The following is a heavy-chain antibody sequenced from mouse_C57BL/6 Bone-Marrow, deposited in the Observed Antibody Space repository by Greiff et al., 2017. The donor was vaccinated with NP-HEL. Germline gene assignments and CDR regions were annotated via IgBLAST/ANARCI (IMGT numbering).Heavy chain of an antibody. D-gene: IGHD1-1*01. J-gene: IGHJ2*01. CDR2: IYPRSGNT. CDR3: ARYDHYYGSSYGS. Sequence: QVQLQQSGAELARPGASVKLSCKASGYTFTSYGISWVKQRTGQGLEWIGEIYPRSGNTYYNEKFKGKATLTADKSSSTAYMELRSLTSEDSAVYFCARYDHYYGSSYGSWGQGTTLTVSS. V-gene: IGHV1-81*01. CDR1: GYTFTSYG.